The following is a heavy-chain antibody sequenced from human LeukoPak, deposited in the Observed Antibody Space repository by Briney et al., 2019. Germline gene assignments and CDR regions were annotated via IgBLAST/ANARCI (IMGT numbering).Heavy chain of an antibody. CDR2: INYDGSDK. D-gene: IGHD2-8*01. J-gene: IGHJ4*02. CDR1: GFTLSNSW. V-gene: IGHV3-7*04. CDR3: ARSQSRLYVK. Sequence: QPGGSLRLSCAASGFTLSNSWMSWARQAPGKGVEWVANINYDGSDKSYVDSVKGRFTISRDNSNNSLYLQMNSLRAEDTAVYYCARSQSRLYVKWGQGTLVTVSS.